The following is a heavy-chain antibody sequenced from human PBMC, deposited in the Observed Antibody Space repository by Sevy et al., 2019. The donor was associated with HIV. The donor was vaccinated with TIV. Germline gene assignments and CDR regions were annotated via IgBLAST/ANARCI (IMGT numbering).Heavy chain of an antibody. D-gene: IGHD3-16*02. CDR2: IIPIFGTA. J-gene: IGHJ4*02. CDR3: ARDGGLRLGELSLSYYFDY. CDR1: GGTFSSYA. Sequence: ASVKVSCKASGGTFSSYAISWVRQAPGQGLEWMGRIIPIFGTANYAQKFQGRVTITADESTSTAYMELSSLRSEDTAVYYCARDGGLRLGELSLSYYFDYWGQGTLVTVSS. V-gene: IGHV1-69*13.